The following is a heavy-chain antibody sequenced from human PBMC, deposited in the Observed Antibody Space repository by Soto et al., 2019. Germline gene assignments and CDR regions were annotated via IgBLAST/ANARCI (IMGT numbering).Heavy chain of an antibody. CDR3: GITMIVVVPRRYDYGMDV. Sequence: SAKVSCKDSRGGFHSYASSWVRQAHEQGLEWMGGIIPIFGTANYEQKFQGRFTITADESTSTAYMELSSLRSEDTAVYYCGITMIVVVPRRYDYGMDVWGQGSTVTGFS. J-gene: IGHJ6*02. V-gene: IGHV1-69*13. D-gene: IGHD3-22*01. CDR1: RGGFHSYA. CDR2: IIPIFGTA.